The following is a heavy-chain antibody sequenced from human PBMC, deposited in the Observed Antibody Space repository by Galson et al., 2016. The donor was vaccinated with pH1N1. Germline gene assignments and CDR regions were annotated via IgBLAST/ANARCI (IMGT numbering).Heavy chain of an antibody. D-gene: IGHD4-17*01. Sequence: SLRLSCAASGFTFSDYWMSWVRQAPGKGLEWVANINQNDSKKNYVASVKGRFTISRDNAKNSLFLQMNSLRVEDTAVYYCASKLYGNPNYWGQGPLVTVSS. CDR2: INQNDSKK. J-gene: IGHJ4*02. CDR1: GFTFSDYW. V-gene: IGHV3-7*05. CDR3: ASKLYGNPNY.